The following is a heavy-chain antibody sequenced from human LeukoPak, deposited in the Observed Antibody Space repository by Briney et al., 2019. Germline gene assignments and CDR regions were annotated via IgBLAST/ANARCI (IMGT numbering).Heavy chain of an antibody. CDR1: GYTFTKD. J-gene: IGHJ4*02. CDR2: MNPNSGNT. CDR3: ARVRICSSSSCYRHFDY. Sequence: ASVKVSCKASGYTFTKDITWVRQATGQGLEWMGWMNPNSGNTGYAQRFQGRVTMTRNTSRSTAYMELSSLRSEDTAVYYCARVRICSSSSCYRHFDYWGQGTLVTVSS. V-gene: IGHV1-8*01. D-gene: IGHD2-2*01.